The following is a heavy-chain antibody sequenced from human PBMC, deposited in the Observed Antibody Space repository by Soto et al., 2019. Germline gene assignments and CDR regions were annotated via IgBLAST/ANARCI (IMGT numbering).Heavy chain of an antibody. J-gene: IGHJ3*02. V-gene: IGHV3-23*01. CDR2: ISGSGGST. Sequence: GGSLRLSCAASGFTFSSYAMSWVRQAPGKGLEWVSAISGSGGSTYYADSVKGRFTISRDNSKNTLYLQMNSLRAEDTAVYYCAKDPPSVLLWFGEASDAFDIWGQGTMVTVSS. D-gene: IGHD3-10*01. CDR1: GFTFSSYA. CDR3: AKDPPSVLLWFGEASDAFDI.